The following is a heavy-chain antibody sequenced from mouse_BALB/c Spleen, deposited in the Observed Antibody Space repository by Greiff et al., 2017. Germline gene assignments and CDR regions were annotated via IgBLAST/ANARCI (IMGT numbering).Heavy chain of an antibody. CDR3: ARRGVYGMEYFDY. Sequence: VQLQQSGPELVKPGASVKMSCKASGYTFTSYVMHWVKQKPGQGLEWIGYINPYNDGTKYNEKFKGKATLTSDKSSSTAYMELSSLTSEDSAVYYCARRGVYGMEYFDYWGQGTTLTVSS. V-gene: IGHV1-14*01. CDR1: GYTFTSYV. D-gene: IGHD2-1*01. J-gene: IGHJ2*01. CDR2: INPYNDGT.